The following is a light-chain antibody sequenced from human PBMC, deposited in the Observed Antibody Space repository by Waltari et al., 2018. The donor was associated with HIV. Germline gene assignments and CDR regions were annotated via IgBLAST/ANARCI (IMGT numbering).Light chain of an antibody. CDR3: QQYNNWPPWT. CDR2: GAS. J-gene: IGKJ1*01. V-gene: IGKV3-15*01. Sequence: TVMTPPPATLSVSPGERATLSCRASRSVSSNLAWYQQKPGQAPRLLVYGASTRATGVPARFSGSGSGTDFTLSISSLQSEDFAVYYCQQYNNWPPWTFGPGTTVEIK. CDR1: RSVSSN.